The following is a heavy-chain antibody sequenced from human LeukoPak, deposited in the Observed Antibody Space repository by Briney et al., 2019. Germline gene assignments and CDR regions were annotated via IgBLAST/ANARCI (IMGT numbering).Heavy chain of an antibody. CDR2: LNSDGSFT. CDR3: AAGPYGGNTPFDY. J-gene: IGHJ4*02. V-gene: IGHV3-74*01. CDR1: GFTFSTYW. Sequence: PGGSLRLSCAASGFTFSTYWMHWVRQAPGKGLVWVSRLNSDGSFTDYAASVKGRFTISRDNAKNTLYLQMNNLRAEDTALYYCAAGPYGGNTPFDYWGQGTLVTISS. D-gene: IGHD4-23*01.